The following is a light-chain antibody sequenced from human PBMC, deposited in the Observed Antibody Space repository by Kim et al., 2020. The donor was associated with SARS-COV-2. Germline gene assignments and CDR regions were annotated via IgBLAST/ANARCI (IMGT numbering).Light chain of an antibody. CDR2: YDS. J-gene: IGLJ3*02. CDR1: NIGSQS. CDR3: QVWDSTGDHPV. V-gene: IGLV3-21*04. Sequence: SYELTQPPSVSVAPGETAMITCGGNNIGSQSVHWFQQKPGQAPVLVIYYDSDRPSGIPERFSGSNSGNTATLTISRVEAADEADYSCQVWDSTGDHPVFGGGTKLTVL.